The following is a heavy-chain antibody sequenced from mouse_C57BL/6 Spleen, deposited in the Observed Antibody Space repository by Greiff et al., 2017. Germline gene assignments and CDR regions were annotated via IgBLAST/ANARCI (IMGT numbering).Heavy chain of an antibody. D-gene: IGHD1-1*01. Sequence: VQLQQSGPELVKPGASVKISCKASGYSFTSYYIHWVKQRPGQGLEWIGWIYPGSGNTKYNEKFKGKATLTADTSSSTAYMQLSSLTSEDSAVYYCAREDYGSSYSFAYWGQGTLVTVSA. J-gene: IGHJ3*01. CDR3: AREDYGSSYSFAY. CDR2: IYPGSGNT. V-gene: IGHV1-66*01. CDR1: GYSFTSYY.